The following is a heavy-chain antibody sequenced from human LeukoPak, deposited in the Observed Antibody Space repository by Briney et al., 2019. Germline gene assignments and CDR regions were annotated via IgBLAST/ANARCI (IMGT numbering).Heavy chain of an antibody. CDR2: INPNSGGT. Sequence: ASVKVSCKASGYTFTDYYMHWVRQAPGQGLEWMGWINPNSGGTNYAQKFQGRVTMTRDTSISTAYMELSRLRSDDTAVYYCARGYDFWSGYSDPPDYWGQGTLVTVSS. J-gene: IGHJ4*02. D-gene: IGHD3-3*01. CDR1: GYTFTDYY. V-gene: IGHV1-2*02. CDR3: ARGYDFWSGYSDPPDY.